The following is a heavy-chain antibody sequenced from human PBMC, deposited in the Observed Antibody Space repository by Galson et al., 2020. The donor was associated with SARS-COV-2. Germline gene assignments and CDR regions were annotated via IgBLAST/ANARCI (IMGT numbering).Heavy chain of an antibody. CDR3: ATHFAVVVAATLDY. CDR1: GYTLTELS. D-gene: IGHD2-15*01. V-gene: IGHV1-24*01. J-gene: IGHJ4*02. CDR2: FDPEDGET. Sequence: ASVQVSCKVSGYTLTELSMHWVRQAPGKGLEWMGGFDPEDGETIYAQKFQGRVTMTEDTSTDTAYMELSSLRSEDTAVYYCATHFAVVVAATLDYWGQGTLVSVSS.